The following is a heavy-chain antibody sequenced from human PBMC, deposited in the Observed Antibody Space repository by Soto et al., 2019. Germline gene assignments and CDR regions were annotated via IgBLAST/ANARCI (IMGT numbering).Heavy chain of an antibody. D-gene: IGHD3-22*01. CDR1: GGSFSGYY. J-gene: IGHJ5*02. CDR2: INHSGST. CDR3: ARDGYYDSSGYYLYNLFDP. V-gene: IGHV4-34*01. Sequence: SETLSLTCAVYGGSFSGYYWSWIRQPPGKGLEWIGEINHSGSTNYNPSLKSRVTISVDTSKNQFSLKLSSVTAADTAVYYCARDGYYDSSGYYLYNLFDPWGQGTLVTV.